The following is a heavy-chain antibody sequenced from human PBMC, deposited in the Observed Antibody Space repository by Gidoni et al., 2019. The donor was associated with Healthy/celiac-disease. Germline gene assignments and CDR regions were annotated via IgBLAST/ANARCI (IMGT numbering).Heavy chain of an antibody. CDR3: ARDCRAGGMDV. Sequence: QVQLQQWCAGLLKPSATLSLTCAVYGGSFSGYYWSWNRQPPGKGLEWIGEINHSGSTNYNPSRKSRVTISVDTSKNQFSLKLSSVTAADTAVYYCARDCRAGGMDVWGQGTTVTVSS. CDR2: INHSGST. V-gene: IGHV4-34*01. J-gene: IGHJ6*02. CDR1: GGSFSGYY. D-gene: IGHD6-13*01.